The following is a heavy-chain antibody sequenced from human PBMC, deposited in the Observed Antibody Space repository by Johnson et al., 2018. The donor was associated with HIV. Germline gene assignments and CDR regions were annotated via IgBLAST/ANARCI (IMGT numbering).Heavy chain of an antibody. CDR2: IRYDGSNK. J-gene: IGHJ3*02. CDR3: ARVTGPFDI. Sequence: QVQLVESGGGAVQPGGSLRLSCAASGFIFNSYGMHWVRQAPGKGLEWVAFIRYDGSNKNYADSVKGRFTISRDNSKNTLYLQMNSLRAEDTAVYYCARVTGPFDIWGQGTMVTVSS. CDR1: GFIFNSYG. V-gene: IGHV3-30*02. D-gene: IGHD4-11*01.